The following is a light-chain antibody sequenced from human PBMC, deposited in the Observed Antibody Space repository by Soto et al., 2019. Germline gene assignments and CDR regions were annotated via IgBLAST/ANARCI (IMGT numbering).Light chain of an antibody. CDR2: AAS. Sequence: DVQMTQSPSSLSASVGDRVTITCRASQDINSYLAWYQQKPGNAPKSLIYAASSLQTGVPSRFSGSESGTDFPLTISNLQPEDSATYYCQQYNLYPLPFGGGTNVEIK. CDR1: QDINSY. V-gene: IGKV1D-16*01. CDR3: QQYNLYPLP. J-gene: IGKJ4*01.